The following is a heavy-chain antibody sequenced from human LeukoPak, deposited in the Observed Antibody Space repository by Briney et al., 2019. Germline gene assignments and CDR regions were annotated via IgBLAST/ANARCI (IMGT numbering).Heavy chain of an antibody. CDR2: ISGSGGST. J-gene: IGHJ4*02. V-gene: IGHV3-23*01. D-gene: IGHD3-3*01. CDR1: GFTFSSYS. CDR3: AKASYYNFWSGYYFPPYYFDY. Sequence: PGGSLRLSCAASGFTFSSYSMNWVRQAPGKGLEWVSAISGSGGSTYYADSVKGRFTISRDNSKNTLYLQMNSLRAEDTAVYYCAKASYYNFWSGYYFPPYYFDYWGQGTLVTVSS.